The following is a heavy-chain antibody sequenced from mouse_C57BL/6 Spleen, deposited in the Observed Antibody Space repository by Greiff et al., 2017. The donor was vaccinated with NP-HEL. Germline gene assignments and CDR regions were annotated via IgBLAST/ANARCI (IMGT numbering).Heavy chain of an antibody. CDR1: GYAFTNYL. J-gene: IGHJ3*01. V-gene: IGHV1-54*01. D-gene: IGHD3-3*01. CDR2: INPGSGGT. CDR3: ARWRGTPAY. Sequence: QVQLQQSGAELVRPGTSVKVSCKASGYAFTNYLIEWVKQRPGQGLEWIGVINPGSGGTNYNEKFKGKATLTADKSSSTAYMQLSSLTSEDSAVYFCARWRGTPAYWGQGTLVTVSA.